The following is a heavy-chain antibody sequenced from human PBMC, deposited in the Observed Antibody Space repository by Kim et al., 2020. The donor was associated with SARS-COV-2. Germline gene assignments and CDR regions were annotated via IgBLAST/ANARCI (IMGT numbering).Heavy chain of an antibody. Sequence: SNSYADSVKGRSTNSRDNAKNPLYLQMNSLRAEDTAVYYCARQTAWGMDVWGQGTTVTVSS. CDR3: ARQTAWGMDV. V-gene: IGHV3-74*01. J-gene: IGHJ6*02. CDR2: SN.